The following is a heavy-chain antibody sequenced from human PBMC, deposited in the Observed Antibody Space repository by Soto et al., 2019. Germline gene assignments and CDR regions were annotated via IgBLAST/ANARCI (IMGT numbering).Heavy chain of an antibody. CDR3: ARSDGYSGYVAFDY. Sequence: SETLSLTCTVSGGSISSYYWSWIRQPPGKGLEWIGYIYYSGSTNYNPSLKSRVTISVDTSKNQFSLKLSSVTAADTAVYYCARSDGYSGYVAFDYWGQGTLVTVSS. J-gene: IGHJ4*02. V-gene: IGHV4-59*01. CDR1: GGSISSYY. CDR2: IYYSGST. D-gene: IGHD5-12*01.